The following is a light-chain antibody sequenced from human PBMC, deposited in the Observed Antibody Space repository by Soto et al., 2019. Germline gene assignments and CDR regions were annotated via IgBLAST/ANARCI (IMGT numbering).Light chain of an antibody. CDR1: QRMSGW. J-gene: IGKJ1*01. Sequence: DIQMNQWASALSASVGDTVTITCRAGQRMSGWLAWHQQKPGKAPKLLIYDVSALKMGVPPRFSGSGSGTEISLTISSLQPDDFAAYYRQQDYSCSVAFSPGTKVDI. CDR3: QQDYSCSVA. CDR2: DVS. V-gene: IGKV1-5*01.